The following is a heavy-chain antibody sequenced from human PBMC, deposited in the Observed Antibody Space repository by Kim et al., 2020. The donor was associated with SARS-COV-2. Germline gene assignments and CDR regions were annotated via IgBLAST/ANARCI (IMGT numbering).Heavy chain of an antibody. CDR1: GYTFTNFA. CDR2: ISAGNGNT. CDR3: ARGGNALVEGIIITSLDY. Sequence: ASVKVSCKASGYTFTNFAIHWVRQAPGQRLEWMGWISAGNGNTKYSQKFQGRVTITRDTSASTVYMEVSSLRSEDTAVYYCARGGNALVEGIIITSLDYWGQGTLVTVSS. V-gene: IGHV1-3*01. D-gene: IGHD3-10*01. J-gene: IGHJ4*02.